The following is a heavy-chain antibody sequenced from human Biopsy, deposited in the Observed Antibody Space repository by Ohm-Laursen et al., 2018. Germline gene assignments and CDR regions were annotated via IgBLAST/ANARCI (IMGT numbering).Heavy chain of an antibody. CDR2: RIPYFNTI. J-gene: IGHJ3*01. Sequence: ASVKVSCKTSGVTFDTYAFGWVRQAPGQGLEWMGGRIPYFNTIYYARNFQDRAVITADRSARTTDMQLSGLRPDDTAVYYCVGGQRGPPIGVTVPGDAFDLWGPGTMVTVSP. CDR3: VGGQRGPPIGVTVPGDAFDL. V-gene: IGHV1-69*13. CDR1: GVTFDTYA. D-gene: IGHD2/OR15-2a*01.